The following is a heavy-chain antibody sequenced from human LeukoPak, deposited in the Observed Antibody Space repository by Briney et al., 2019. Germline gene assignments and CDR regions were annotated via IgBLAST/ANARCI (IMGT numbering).Heavy chain of an antibody. J-gene: IGHJ4*02. D-gene: IGHD1-1*01. CDR1: GFTFSDYD. CDR2: IGTAGDT. V-gene: IGHV3-13*01. Sequence: GGSLRLSCAASGFTFSDYDMHWVRQATGKGLEWVSAIGTAGDTYYTGSVKGRFTISRENAENSLYLQMNGLRAGDTAVYYCARVAKERVGGVYYFDYWGQGTLVTVSS. CDR3: ARVAKERVGGVYYFDY.